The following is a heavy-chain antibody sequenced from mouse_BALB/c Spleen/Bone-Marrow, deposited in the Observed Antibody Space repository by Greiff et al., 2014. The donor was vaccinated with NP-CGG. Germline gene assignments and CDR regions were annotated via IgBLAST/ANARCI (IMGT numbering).Heavy chain of an antibody. CDR3: ARGLQAIDY. CDR1: GYTFTDYA. D-gene: IGHD2-13*01. J-gene: IGHJ4*01. V-gene: IGHV1-67*01. CDR2: ISTYYGNT. Sequence: QVHVKQSGPELVRPGVSVKISCKGSGYTFTDYAMNWVKQSHAKSLEWIGVISTYYGNTNYNQKFKGKATMTVDKSSSTAYMELAILTAEYSAIYYGARGLQAIDYWGQGTSVTVS.